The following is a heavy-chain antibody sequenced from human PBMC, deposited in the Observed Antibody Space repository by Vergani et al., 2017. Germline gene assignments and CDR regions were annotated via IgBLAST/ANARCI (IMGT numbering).Heavy chain of an antibody. V-gene: IGHV3-30*03. D-gene: IGHD1-1*01. J-gene: IGHJ1*01. CDR2: ISYDGTEK. CDR3: ATKSCRTPGGQIGYYRE. CDR1: GFTFSYYG. Sequence: QVHLVESGGGVVQPGRSLRLSCVVSGFTFSYYGMHWVRQAPGKGLEWVAVISYDGTEKYYADSVKGRFTISRDNSNSTLYLQMNSLRTEDTAVYYCATKSCRTPGGQIGYYREWGQGTLVTVSS.